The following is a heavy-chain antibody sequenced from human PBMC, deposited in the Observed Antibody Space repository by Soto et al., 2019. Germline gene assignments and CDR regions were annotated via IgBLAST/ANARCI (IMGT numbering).Heavy chain of an antibody. CDR1: GGSISSGGYY. D-gene: IGHD3-9*01. Sequence: SETLSLTCTVSGGSISSGGYYWSWIRQHPGKGLEWIGYIYYSGSTYYNPSLKSRVTISVDTSKNQFSLKLSSVTAADTAVYYCARSTQSYYDILNGPRGWFDPWGQGTLVTVS. CDR2: IYYSGST. J-gene: IGHJ5*02. CDR3: ARSTQSYYDILNGPRGWFDP. V-gene: IGHV4-31*03.